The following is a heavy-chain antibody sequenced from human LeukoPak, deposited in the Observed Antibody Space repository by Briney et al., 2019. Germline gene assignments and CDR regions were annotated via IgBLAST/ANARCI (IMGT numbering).Heavy chain of an antibody. CDR1: GYTFTSYY. CDR2: INPSGGST. D-gene: IGHD3-22*01. J-gene: IGHJ4*02. V-gene: IGHV1-46*01. Sequence: ASVKVSCKASGYTFTSYYMHWVRQAPGQGLEWMGIINPSGGSTSYAQKFQGRVTMTRDTSTSTVYMELSSLRSEDTAVYYCATDPFYYYDSSGYDYWGQGTLVTVSS. CDR3: ATDPFYYYDSSGYDY.